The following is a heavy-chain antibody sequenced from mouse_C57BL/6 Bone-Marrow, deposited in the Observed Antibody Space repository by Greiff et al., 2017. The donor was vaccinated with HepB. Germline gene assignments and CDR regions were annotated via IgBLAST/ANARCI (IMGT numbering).Heavy chain of an antibody. CDR2: IDPANGNT. D-gene: IGHD1-1*01. J-gene: IGHJ3*01. V-gene: IGHV14-3*01. CDR3: ASLLLLSVGGFAY. Sequence: VQLKESVAELVRPGASVKLSCTASGFNIKNTYMHWVKQRPEQGLEWIGRIDPANGNTKYAPKFQGKATITADTSSNTAYLQRSSLTSEDTAIYYCASLLLLSVGGFAYWGQGTLVTVSA. CDR1: GFNIKNTY.